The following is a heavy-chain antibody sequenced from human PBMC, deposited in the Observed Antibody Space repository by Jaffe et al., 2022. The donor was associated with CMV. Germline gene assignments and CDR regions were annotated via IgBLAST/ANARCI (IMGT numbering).Heavy chain of an antibody. V-gene: IGHV1-18*01. D-gene: IGHD3-9*01. CDR2: ISVDNGNT. J-gene: IGHJ6*02. CDR1: GYTFSTYR. CDR3: ARDRARVDGARPFHYDILTGSQSVRQNNEHNGMDV. Sequence: QVQLVQSGAEVKKPGASVRISCKASGYTFSTYRINWVRQAPGQGLEWMGRISVDNGNTKYAQIFQGRVTMTTDTPTNTVYMELRSLTSDDTAVYYCARDRARVDGARPFHYDILTGSQSVRQNNEHNGMDVWGQGTTVTVSS.